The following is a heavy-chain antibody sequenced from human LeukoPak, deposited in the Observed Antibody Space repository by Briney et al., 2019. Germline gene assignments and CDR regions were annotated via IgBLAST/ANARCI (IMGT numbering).Heavy chain of an antibody. CDR3: ARGVPGTWVTAGFHYMDV. Sequence: KPSETLSLTCTVSGGSISSSSYYWSWIRQPPGKGLEWIGYIYYSGSTNYNPSLKSRVTISVDTSKNQFSLKLSSVTAADTAVYYCARGVPGTWVTAGFHYMDVWGQGTTVTVSS. CDR1: GGSISSSSYY. V-gene: IGHV4-61*01. J-gene: IGHJ6*02. D-gene: IGHD1-14*01. CDR2: IYYSGST.